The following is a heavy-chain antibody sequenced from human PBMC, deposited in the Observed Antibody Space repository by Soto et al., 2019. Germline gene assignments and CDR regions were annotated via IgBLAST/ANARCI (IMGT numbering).Heavy chain of an antibody. CDR2: ISWNSGSI. J-gene: IGHJ6*03. CDR3: AKALSYDIMGSMDV. V-gene: IGHV3-9*01. CDR1: GFTFDDYA. D-gene: IGHD3-9*01. Sequence: GGSLRLSCAASGFTFDDYAMHWVRQAPGKGLEWVSGISWNSGSIGYADSVKGRFTISRDNAKNSLYLQMNSLRAEDTALYYCAKALSYDIMGSMDVWGKGTTVTVSS.